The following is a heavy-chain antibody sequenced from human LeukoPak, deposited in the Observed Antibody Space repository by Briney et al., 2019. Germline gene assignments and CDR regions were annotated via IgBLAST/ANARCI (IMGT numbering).Heavy chain of an antibody. CDR3: AGDDGYTSYGDFDY. D-gene: IGHD5-24*01. V-gene: IGHV4-4*07. CDR1: GGFISSYY. J-gene: IGHJ4*02. CDR2: IYTSGST. Sequence: SETLSLTCTVSGGFISSYYWSWIRQSAGKGLEWIARIYTSGSTNYNPSLKSRVTMSVDTSKNQFSLKLSSVTAADTAVYYCAGDDGYTSYGDFDYWGQGTLVTVSS.